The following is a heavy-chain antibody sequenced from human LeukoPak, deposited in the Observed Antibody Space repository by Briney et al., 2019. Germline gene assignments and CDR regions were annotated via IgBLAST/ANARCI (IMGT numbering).Heavy chain of an antibody. CDR3: ARGSSFDGYCSAGACDAGYYDS. CDR1: GESFSAYF. J-gene: IGHJ4*02. V-gene: IGHV4-34*01. Sequence: SETLSLTCAVYGESFSAYFWNWIRQAPGKPLEYIGEINHRGSSHYNPSLKTRVTLSVDTSKNQFSPKLTSVTAADTAVYFCARGSSFDGYCSAGACDAGYYDSWGQGTPVTVSS. CDR2: INHRGSS. D-gene: IGHD2-15*01.